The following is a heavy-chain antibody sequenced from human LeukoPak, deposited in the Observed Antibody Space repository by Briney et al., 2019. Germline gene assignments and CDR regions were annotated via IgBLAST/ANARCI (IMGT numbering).Heavy chain of an antibody. CDR3: ARGWSGSYYSHYYYYMDV. J-gene: IGHJ6*03. CDR2: INPNSGGA. D-gene: IGHD1-26*01. V-gene: IGHV1-2*02. Sequence: GGSLRLSCAASGFTFSSYGMHWVRQAPGQGLEWMGWINPNSGGANYAQKFQGRVTMTRDTSISTAYMELSRLRSDDTAVYYCARGWSGSYYSHYYYYMDVWGKGTTVTVSS. CDR1: GFTFSSYG.